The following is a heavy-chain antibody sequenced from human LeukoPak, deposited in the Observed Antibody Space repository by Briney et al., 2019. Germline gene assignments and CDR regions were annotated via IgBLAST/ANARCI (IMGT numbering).Heavy chain of an antibody. V-gene: IGHV4-59*01. Sequence: SESLSITCTAPDCAINSDFWTCIRQVPRQRPDWIGYIRYSGRTSYNPSLKSRVTISIDTSKNLFSLKLGSVTTADTAIYYCARIPDVSGWPFDYWGQGTLVTVSS. CDR3: ARIPDVSGWPFDY. CDR2: IRYSGRT. D-gene: IGHD6-19*01. J-gene: IGHJ4*02. CDR1: DCAINSDF.